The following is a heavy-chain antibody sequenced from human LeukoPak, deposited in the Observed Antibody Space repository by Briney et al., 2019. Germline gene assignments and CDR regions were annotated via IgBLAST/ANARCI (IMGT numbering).Heavy chain of an antibody. Sequence: ASVKVSCTASGYTFTSYGISWVRQAPGQGLEWVGWISAYNGNTNYAQKLQGRVTMTTDTSTSTAYMELRSLRSDDTAVYYCASLQTARWGAFDIWGQGTMVTVSS. CDR3: ASLQTARWGAFDI. CDR2: ISAYNGNT. V-gene: IGHV1-18*01. CDR1: GYTFTSYG. J-gene: IGHJ3*02. D-gene: IGHD3-16*01.